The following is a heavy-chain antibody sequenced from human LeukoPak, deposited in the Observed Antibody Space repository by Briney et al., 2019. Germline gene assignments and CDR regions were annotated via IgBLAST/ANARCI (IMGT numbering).Heavy chain of an antibody. CDR1: GGTFSSYA. CDR2: IIPIFGTA. Sequence: ASVKVSCKASGGTFSSYAISWVRQAPGQGLEWMGGIIPIFGTANYAQKFQGRVTITADKSTSTAYMELSSLRSEDTAVYYCASYGVAVAGKNYYYYYGMDVWGKGTTVTVSS. V-gene: IGHV1-69*06. D-gene: IGHD6-13*01. J-gene: IGHJ6*04. CDR3: ASYGVAVAGKNYYYYYGMDV.